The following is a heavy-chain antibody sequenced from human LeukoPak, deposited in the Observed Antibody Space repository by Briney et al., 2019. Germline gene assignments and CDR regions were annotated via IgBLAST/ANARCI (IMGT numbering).Heavy chain of an antibody. D-gene: IGHD1-1*01. CDR2: IKHDEREE. CDR3: AKGHTNLDPA. J-gene: IGHJ4*02. V-gene: IGHV3-7*01. Sequence: GGSLRLSCAASGFTFSNYAMSWVRQAPGKGLEWVASIKHDEREEYYADSVKGRFSMSRDNGKNSLYLQMNSLRGEDTAIYFCAKGHTNLDPAGGQGALVIVSS. CDR1: GFTFSNYA.